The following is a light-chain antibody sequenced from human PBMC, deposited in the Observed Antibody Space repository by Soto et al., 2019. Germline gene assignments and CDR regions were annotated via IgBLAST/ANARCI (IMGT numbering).Light chain of an antibody. CDR3: QQYGSSVT. Sequence: EILLTQYPGTLSRSPGERATLSWGASQSIRSHYLAWYQQKPGQAPRLLISGAHNRAPGIPDRFSGSESGTDFTLRIRRLEPEDFAVYYCQQYGSSVTFGPGTKVDI. J-gene: IGKJ1*01. CDR1: QSIRSHY. V-gene: IGKV3-20*01. CDR2: GAH.